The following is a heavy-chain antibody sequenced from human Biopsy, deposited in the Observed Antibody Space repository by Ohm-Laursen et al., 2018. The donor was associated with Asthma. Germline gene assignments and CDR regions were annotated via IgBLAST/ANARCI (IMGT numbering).Heavy chain of an antibody. CDR3: AKDTEGRYDFWSGLSYNYYGMDV. Sequence: SSLRLSCAAPGFTFSSYVMYWVRQAPGKGLEWVAVISYDGSNKYYADSVKGRFTISRDNSKNTLYLQMNSLRAEDTAVYYCAKDTEGRYDFWSGLSYNYYGMDVWGQGTTVTVSS. J-gene: IGHJ6*02. CDR1: GFTFSSYV. D-gene: IGHD3-3*01. CDR2: ISYDGSNK. V-gene: IGHV3-30*18.